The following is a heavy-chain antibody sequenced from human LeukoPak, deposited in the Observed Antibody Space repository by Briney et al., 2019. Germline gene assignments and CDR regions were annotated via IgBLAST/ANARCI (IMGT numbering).Heavy chain of an antibody. CDR1: GGTFSSYA. V-gene: IGHV1-69*13. CDR2: IIPIFGTA. D-gene: IGHD4-17*01. CDR3: ARGQHDYGDYRWFDP. J-gene: IGHJ5*02. Sequence: ASAKASCKASGGTFSSYAISWVRQAPGQGLEWMGGIIPIFGTANYAQKFQGRVTITADESTSTAYMELSSLRSEDTAVYYCARGQHDYGDYRWFDPWGQGTLVTVSS.